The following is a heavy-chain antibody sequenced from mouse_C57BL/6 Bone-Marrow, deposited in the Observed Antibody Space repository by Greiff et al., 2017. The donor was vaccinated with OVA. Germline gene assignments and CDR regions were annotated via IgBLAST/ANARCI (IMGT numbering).Heavy chain of an antibody. CDR2: IDPANGDT. Sequence: EVQLQQSGAELVRPGASVKLSCTASGFNIKDDYMHWVKQRPEQGLEWIGWIDPANGDTEYASKFQGKATIPADTSSNTAYLQLSSLTSEDTAVYYCTTDYYGSSYGYYAMDYWGQGTSVTVSS. CDR3: TTDYYGSSYGYYAMDY. V-gene: IGHV14-4*01. D-gene: IGHD1-1*01. J-gene: IGHJ4*01. CDR1: GFNIKDDY.